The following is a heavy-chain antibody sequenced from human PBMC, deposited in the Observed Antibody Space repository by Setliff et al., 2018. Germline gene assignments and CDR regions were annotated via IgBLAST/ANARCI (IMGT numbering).Heavy chain of an antibody. D-gene: IGHD2-2*01. Sequence: HPGGSLRLSCAASGFTFSSYAMSWVRQAPGKGLEWASAISGSGSTTFYADSVKGRFTISRDNSKDTVYLQMSSLRAEDTAVYYCAKARYCSGTSCAFDDWGQGTLVTVSS. V-gene: IGHV3-23*01. CDR3: AKARYCSGTSCAFDD. J-gene: IGHJ4*02. CDR1: GFTFSSYA. CDR2: ISGSGSTT.